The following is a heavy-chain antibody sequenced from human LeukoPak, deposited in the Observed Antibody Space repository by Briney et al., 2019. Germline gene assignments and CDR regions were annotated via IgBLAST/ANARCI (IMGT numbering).Heavy chain of an antibody. D-gene: IGHD3-22*01. CDR1: GGSISRGTW. V-gene: IGHV4-4*02. CDR2: IIHSGNT. CDR3: ARQSKGIIVITDFQH. J-gene: IGHJ1*01. Sequence: PSETLSLTCAVSGGSISRGTWWTWVRQSPGKGLQWIGDIIHSGNTNYNPSLRSRLTISLDKSRNQFSLKLSSVTAADTAVYYCARQSKGIIVITDFQHWGQGTLVTVSS.